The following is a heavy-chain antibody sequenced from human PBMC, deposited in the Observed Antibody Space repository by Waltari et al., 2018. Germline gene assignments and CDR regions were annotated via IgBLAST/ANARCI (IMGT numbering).Heavy chain of an antibody. CDR2: FDPEDGET. Sequence: QVQLVQSGAEVKKPGASVKVSCKVSGYTLTELSMHWVRQAPGKGLEWMGGFDPEDGETIYAQKFQGRVTMTEETSTDTAYMELSSLRSEDTAVYYCATTITLRGGFDPWGQGTLVTVSS. CDR1: GYTLTELS. CDR3: ATTITLRGGFDP. V-gene: IGHV1-24*01. D-gene: IGHD3-3*01. J-gene: IGHJ5*02.